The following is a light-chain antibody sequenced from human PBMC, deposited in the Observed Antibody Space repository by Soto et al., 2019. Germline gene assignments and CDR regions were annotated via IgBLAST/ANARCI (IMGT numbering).Light chain of an antibody. CDR3: QQCYNWPQWT. V-gene: IGKV3D-20*02. Sequence: EIVMTQSPATMSVSAGERASLSCRASQSASSSYLAWYQQRPGQAPRLLIYGASSRATGIPDRFSGSGSGTDFTLTISSLEPEDFALYYCQQCYNWPQWTFGQGTKVDI. CDR2: GAS. J-gene: IGKJ1*01. CDR1: QSASSSY.